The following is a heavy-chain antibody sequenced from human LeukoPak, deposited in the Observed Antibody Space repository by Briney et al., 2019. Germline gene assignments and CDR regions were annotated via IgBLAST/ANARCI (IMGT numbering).Heavy chain of an antibody. J-gene: IGHJ4*02. D-gene: IGHD3-3*01. CDR1: GFTFSDYY. Sequence: PGGSLRLSCAASGFTFSDYYMSWIRQAPGKGLEWVSYISNSNNYTNYADSMKGRFTISRDNAKNSLYLQMNSLRAEDTAVYYCARSNTIFGVVNDYWGQGTLVTVSS. V-gene: IGHV3-11*06. CDR3: ARSNTIFGVVNDY. CDR2: ISNSNNYT.